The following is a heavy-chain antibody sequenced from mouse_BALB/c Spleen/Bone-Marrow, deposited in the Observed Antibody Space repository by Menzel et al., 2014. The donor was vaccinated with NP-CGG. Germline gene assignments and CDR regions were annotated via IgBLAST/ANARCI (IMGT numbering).Heavy chain of an antibody. J-gene: IGHJ2*01. CDR3: ARYRLGTYFDY. D-gene: IGHD1-2*01. Sequence: SGAELVKPGASVKLSCTASGFNIKDTYMHWVKQRPEQGLEWIGRIDPANGNTKYDPKFQGKATITADTSSNTAYLQLSSLTSEDTAVYYCARYRLGTYFDYWGQGTTLTDSS. V-gene: IGHV14-3*02. CDR2: IDPANGNT. CDR1: GFNIKDTY.